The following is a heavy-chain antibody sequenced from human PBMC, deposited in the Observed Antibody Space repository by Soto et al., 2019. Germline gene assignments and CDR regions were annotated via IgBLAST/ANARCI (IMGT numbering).Heavy chain of an antibody. V-gene: IGHV3-74*01. D-gene: IGHD3-9*01. CDR3: ARPRTSDWAYDI. Sequence: EVQLVESGGGLVQPGGSLRLSCAASGLTFSSYWMHWVRKAPGKGLVWVSRIKTDGTDTHYADSVKGRFTISRDNAKNTLYLQMNSLRGEDTAVYYCARPRTSDWAYDIWGQGTMVIVSS. CDR1: GLTFSSYW. J-gene: IGHJ3*02. CDR2: IKTDGTDT.